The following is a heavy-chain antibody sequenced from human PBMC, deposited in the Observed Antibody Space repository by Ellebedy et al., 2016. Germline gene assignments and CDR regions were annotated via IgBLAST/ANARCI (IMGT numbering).Heavy chain of an antibody. D-gene: IGHD1-1*01. V-gene: IGHV4-39*07. CDR3: ARVEGWVLFDK. CDR1: GGSLNSRNYY. Sequence: SETLSLTCSVSGGSLNSRNYYWGWIRRPPGKGREWIGTMHNSGTTNYNPSLKRRVSLSVDTSKNQFSLKLKSVTAADTAVYYCARVEGWVLFDKWGQGSLVTVSS. CDR2: MHNSGTT. J-gene: IGHJ4*02.